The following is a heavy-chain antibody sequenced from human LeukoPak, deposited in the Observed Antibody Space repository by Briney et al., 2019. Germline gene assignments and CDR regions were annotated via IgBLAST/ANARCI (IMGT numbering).Heavy chain of an antibody. D-gene: IGHD3-22*01. CDR2: IYYSGST. V-gene: IGHV4-39*01. Sequence: PSETLSLTCTVSGGSISSSSYYWGWIRQPPGKGLEWIGSIYYSGSTYYNPSLKSRVTISVDTSKNQFSLKLSSVTAADTAVYYCARHGNDYYDSSGYTWGQGTLVTVSS. CDR1: GGSISSSSYY. J-gene: IGHJ4*02. CDR3: ARHGNDYYDSSGYT.